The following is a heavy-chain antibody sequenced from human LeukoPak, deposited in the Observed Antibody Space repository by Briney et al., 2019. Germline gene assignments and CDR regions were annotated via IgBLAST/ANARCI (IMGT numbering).Heavy chain of an antibody. D-gene: IGHD3-10*01. CDR1: GYTFTSYD. Sequence: ASVTVSCKASGYTFTSYDINWVRQATGQGLEWMGWMNPNSGNTGYAQKFQGRVTMTRNTSISTAYMELSSLRSEDTAVYYCARGYYGSGSYYYYYYYGMDVWGQGTTVTVSS. V-gene: IGHV1-8*01. CDR3: ARGYYGSGSYYYYYYYGMDV. CDR2: MNPNSGNT. J-gene: IGHJ6*02.